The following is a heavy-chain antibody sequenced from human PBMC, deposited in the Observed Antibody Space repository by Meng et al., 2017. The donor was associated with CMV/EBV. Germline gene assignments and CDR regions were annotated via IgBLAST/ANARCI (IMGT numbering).Heavy chain of an antibody. Sequence: GVGVGWIRPPPGNALEWLALIYWNDDKRYSPSRKSRLTITKDTSKNQVVLTMTNMDPVDTATYHCAHRPTHYDFWSGYYLYNWFDPWGQGTLVTVSS. CDR3: AHRPTHYDFWSGYYLYNWFDP. CDR2: IYWNDDK. J-gene: IGHJ5*02. V-gene: IGHV2-5*01. CDR1: GVG. D-gene: IGHD3-3*01.